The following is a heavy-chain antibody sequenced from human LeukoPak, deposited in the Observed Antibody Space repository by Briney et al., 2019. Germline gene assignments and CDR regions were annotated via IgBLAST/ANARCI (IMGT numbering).Heavy chain of an antibody. CDR1: GGSINNFY. V-gene: IGHV4-59*01. J-gene: IGHJ4*02. CDR2: IYYSGST. CDR3: ARGGGYYDSNNYYQGYFEY. D-gene: IGHD3-22*01. Sequence: SETLSLTCTVSGGSINNFYWSWIRQPPGKGLEWIGCIYYSGSTNYNPSLKSRVTISGDTSKNQFSLKLSSVTAADMAVYYCARGGGYYDSNNYYQGYFEYWGQGTLVTVSS.